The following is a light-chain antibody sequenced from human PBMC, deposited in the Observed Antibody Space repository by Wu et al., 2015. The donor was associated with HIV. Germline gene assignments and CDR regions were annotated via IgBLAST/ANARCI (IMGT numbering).Light chain of an antibody. V-gene: IGKV3-20*01. CDR3: QQYGNSPWT. Sequence: EIVLTQSPGTLSLSPGERVTLSCRASQSVSNRNLAWYQQKPGQAPRLLIYHTLSRATGVPDRFSGGASGTDFTLTISRLESEDLAVYFCQQYGNSPWTFGHGTKVEIK. J-gene: IGKJ1*01. CDR2: HTL. CDR1: QSVSNRN.